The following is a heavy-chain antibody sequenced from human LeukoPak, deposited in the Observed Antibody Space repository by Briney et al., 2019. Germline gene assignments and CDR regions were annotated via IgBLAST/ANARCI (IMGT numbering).Heavy chain of an antibody. V-gene: IGHV3-30*04. D-gene: IGHD3-9*01. CDR3: ARDGVLRYFDWLAYYYYGMDV. Sequence: GGSLRLSCAASGFTFSSYAMHWVRQAPGKGLEWVAVISYDGSKKYYADSVKGRFTISRDNSKNTLYLQMNSLRAEDTAVYYCARDGVLRYFDWLAYYYYGMDVWGQGTTVTVS. CDR1: GFTFSSYA. CDR2: ISYDGSKK. J-gene: IGHJ6*02.